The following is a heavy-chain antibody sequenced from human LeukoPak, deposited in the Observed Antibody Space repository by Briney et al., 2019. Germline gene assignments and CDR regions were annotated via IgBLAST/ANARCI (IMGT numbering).Heavy chain of an antibody. CDR1: GLTFSSYS. D-gene: IGHD5-18*01. V-gene: IGHV3-21*01. J-gene: IGHJ4*02. CDR3: ASALGYSYGYLDY. Sequence: GGSLRLSCAASGLTFSSYSMNWVRQAPGKGLEWVSSISSSSSYIYYADSVKGRFTISRDNAKNSLYLQMNSLRAEDTAVYYCASALGYSYGYLDYWGQGTLVTVSS. CDR2: ISSSSSYI.